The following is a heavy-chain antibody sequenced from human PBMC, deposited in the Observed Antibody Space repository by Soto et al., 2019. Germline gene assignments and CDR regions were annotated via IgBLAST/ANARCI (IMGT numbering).Heavy chain of an antibody. CDR3: ARVGSGYYYLDY. D-gene: IGHD3-22*01. Sequence: SETLSLTCTVSGGSISSGGYYWSWIRQHPGKGLEGIGYIYYSGSTYYNPSLKSRVTISVDTSKNQFSLKLSSVTAADTAVYYCARVGSGYYYLDYWGQGTLVTVSS. J-gene: IGHJ4*02. CDR1: GGSISSGGYY. V-gene: IGHV4-31*03. CDR2: IYYSGST.